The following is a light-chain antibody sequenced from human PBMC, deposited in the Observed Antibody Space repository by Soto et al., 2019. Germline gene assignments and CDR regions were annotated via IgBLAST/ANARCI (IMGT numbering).Light chain of an antibody. J-gene: IGLJ1*01. CDR1: SSDVVGYNY. CDR2: EVS. Sequence: QSARAQPASVSGSPGQSITISCTGTSSDVVGYNYVSWYQQHPGKAPKLMIYEVSNRPSGVSNRFSGSKSGNTASLTISGLQAEDEADYYCSSYTSSSTLLYVFGTGTKV. V-gene: IGLV2-14*01. CDR3: SSYTSSSTLLYV.